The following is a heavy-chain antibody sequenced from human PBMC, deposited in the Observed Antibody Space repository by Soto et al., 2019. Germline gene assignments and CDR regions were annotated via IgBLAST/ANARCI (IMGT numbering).Heavy chain of an antibody. CDR1: GGSISSSSYY. CDR2: IYYSGST. CDR3: ARHGGYDGIGDFDY. J-gene: IGHJ4*02. D-gene: IGHD5-12*01. V-gene: IGHV4-39*01. Sequence: SETLSLTCTVSGGSISSSSYYWGWIRQPPGKGLEWIGSIYYSGSTYYNPSLKSRVTISVDTSKNQFSLKLSSVTAADTAVYYCARHGGYDGIGDFDYWGQGTLVTVSS.